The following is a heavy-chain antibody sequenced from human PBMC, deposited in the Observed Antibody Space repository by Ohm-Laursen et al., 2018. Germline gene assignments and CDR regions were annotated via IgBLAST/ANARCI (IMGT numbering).Heavy chain of an antibody. Sequence: TLSLTCTVSGGSISSYHWSWIRQPPGKGLDWIGFIYYSGSTNYNPSLKSRVTISLDTSKNQLSLKVSSVTAADTAVYYCARIPYSTSSRRLDYYGMDVWGQGTTVTVSS. J-gene: IGHJ6*02. CDR3: ARIPYSTSSRRLDYYGMDV. V-gene: IGHV4-59*01. D-gene: IGHD6-6*01. CDR2: IYYSGST. CDR1: GGSISSYH.